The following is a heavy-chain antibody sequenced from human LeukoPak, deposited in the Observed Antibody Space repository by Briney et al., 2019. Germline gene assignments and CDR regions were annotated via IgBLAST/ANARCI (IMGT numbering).Heavy chain of an antibody. CDR1: GGTFSSYA. V-gene: IGHV1-69*13. CDR3: ARDLGGKLGTFDY. J-gene: IGHJ4*02. D-gene: IGHD3-16*01. CDR2: IIPIFGTA. Sequence: SVKVSCKASGGTFSSYAISWVRQAPGQGLEWMGGIIPIFGTANYAQKFQGRVTNTADESTSTAYMELSSLRSEDTAVYYCARDLGGKLGTFDYWGQGTLVTVSS.